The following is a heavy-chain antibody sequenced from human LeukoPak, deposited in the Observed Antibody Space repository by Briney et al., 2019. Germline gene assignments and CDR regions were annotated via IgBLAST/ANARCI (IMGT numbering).Heavy chain of an antibody. J-gene: IGHJ4*02. D-gene: IGHD3-3*01. CDR1: GYTFTAYY. CDR3: ASVTYSDFSPVDY. Sequence: ASVKVSCKASGYTFTAYYIHWVRQAPGQGLEWMGWIHPNSGGTNYAQKFQGRLTMTRDTSIGTAYMELSRLTSDDTAVFFCASVTYSDFSPVDYWGQGTLVTVSS. CDR2: IHPNSGGT. V-gene: IGHV1-2*02.